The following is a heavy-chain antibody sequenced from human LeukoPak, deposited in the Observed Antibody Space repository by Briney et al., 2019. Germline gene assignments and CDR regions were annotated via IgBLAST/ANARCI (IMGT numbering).Heavy chain of an antibody. CDR1: GGSISSYY. V-gene: IGHV4-59*01. Sequence: SETLSLTCTASGGSISSYYWSWIRQPPGKGLEWIGYIYYSGSTNYNPSLKSRVTISVDTSKNQFSLKLSSVTAADMAVYYCARVSSSSRNIYYYYYYMDVWGKGTTVTISS. J-gene: IGHJ6*03. CDR3: ARVSSSSRNIYYYYYYMDV. D-gene: IGHD6-13*01. CDR2: IYYSGST.